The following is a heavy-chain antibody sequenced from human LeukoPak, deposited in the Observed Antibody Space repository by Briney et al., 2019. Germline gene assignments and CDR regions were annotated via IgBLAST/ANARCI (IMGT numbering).Heavy chain of an antibody. CDR3: ARVAGYCSGGSCPRDAFDI. D-gene: IGHD2-15*01. Sequence: ASVKVSCKASGYTXTSYGISWVRQAPGQGLEWMGWISAYNGNTIYAQKLQGRVTMTTDTSTSTAYMELRSLRSDDTAVYYCARVAGYCSGGSCPRDAFDIWGQGTMVTVSS. CDR1: GYTXTSYG. J-gene: IGHJ3*02. CDR2: ISAYNGNT. V-gene: IGHV1-18*01.